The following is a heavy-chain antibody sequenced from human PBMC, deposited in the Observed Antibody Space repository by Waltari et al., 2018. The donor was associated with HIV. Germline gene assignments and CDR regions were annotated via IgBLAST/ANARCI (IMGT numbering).Heavy chain of an antibody. Sequence: QVQLVQSGAEVKEPGAAVKVSCKASGYPFTTYNMHWVRQAPGQRLEWMGWINAANGNIKYSQKFQGRVTITRDTSASTVYMELISLRAEDTAVYYCARDVDRGRGNWFDPWGQGTLVTVSS. CDR3: ARDVDRGRGNWFDP. J-gene: IGHJ5*02. D-gene: IGHD3-10*01. V-gene: IGHV1-3*01. CDR1: GYPFTTYN. CDR2: INAANGNI.